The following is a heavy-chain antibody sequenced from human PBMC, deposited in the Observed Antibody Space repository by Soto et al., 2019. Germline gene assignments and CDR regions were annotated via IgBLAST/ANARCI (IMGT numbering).Heavy chain of an antibody. CDR2: VSDDGSGQ. CDR1: GFSLRDYG. V-gene: IGHV3-30*07. Sequence: GGSLRLSCAASGFSLRDYGMHWVRQAPGKGLEYVAAVSDDGSGQYYADSVKGRFTISRDNSKNTLYLQMNSLRAEDTAVYYCAKDKAVAGPNDYWGQGTLVTVSS. J-gene: IGHJ4*02. CDR3: AKDKAVAGPNDY. D-gene: IGHD6-19*01.